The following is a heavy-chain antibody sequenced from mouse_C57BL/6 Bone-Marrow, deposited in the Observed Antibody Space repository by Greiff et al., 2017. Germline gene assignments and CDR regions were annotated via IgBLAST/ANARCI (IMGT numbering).Heavy chain of an antibody. V-gene: IGHV1-15*01. Sequence: HVLLQQSGAELVRPGASVTLSCKASGYTFTDYEMHWVKQTPVHGLEWIGAIDPETGGTAYNQKFKGKAILTADNSSSTAYMELRSLTSEDSAVYYCTRSPYYDGSIYYAMDYWGQGTSVTVSS. D-gene: IGHD1-1*01. J-gene: IGHJ4*01. CDR3: TRSPYYDGSIYYAMDY. CDR2: IDPETGGT. CDR1: GYTFTDYE.